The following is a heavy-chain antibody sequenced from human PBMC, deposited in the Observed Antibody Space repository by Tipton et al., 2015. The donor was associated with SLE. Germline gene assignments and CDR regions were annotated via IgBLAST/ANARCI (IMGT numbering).Heavy chain of an antibody. CDR2: ISGSGGST. CDR3: AKYRKQWLASDFDC. D-gene: IGHD6-19*01. Sequence: SLRLSCAASGFTFSSYAMSWVRQAPGKGLEWVSAISGSGGSTYYADSVKGRFTISRDNSKNTLYLQINSLRAEDTAVYYCAKYRKQWLASDFDCWGQGTLVTVSS. CDR1: GFTFSSYA. J-gene: IGHJ4*02. V-gene: IGHV3-23*01.